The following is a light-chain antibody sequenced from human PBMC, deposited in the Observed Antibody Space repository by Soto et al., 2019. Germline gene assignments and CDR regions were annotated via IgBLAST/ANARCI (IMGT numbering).Light chain of an antibody. J-gene: IGKJ4*01. CDR2: KAS. CDR1: QSISSW. Sequence: DIQMTQSPSTLSASVGDRVTITCRASQSISSWLAWYQQKPGKAPKLLIQKASSLESGVPSRFSGSGSGTEFTLTISSLQPDDFATYYCQQYSIFSLTFGRGTKVEIK. CDR3: QQYSIFSLT. V-gene: IGKV1-5*03.